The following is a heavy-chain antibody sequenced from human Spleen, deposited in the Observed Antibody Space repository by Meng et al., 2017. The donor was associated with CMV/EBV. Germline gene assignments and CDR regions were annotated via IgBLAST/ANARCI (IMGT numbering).Heavy chain of an antibody. V-gene: IGHV3-49*02. CDR3: ARGSREYSYGLLFDY. CDR1: GFGFGSYP. J-gene: IGHJ4*02. D-gene: IGHD5-18*01. Sequence: GESLKISCAASGFGFGSYPLSWVRQAPGKGLEWVAFIRSKDDDGTTEYVASVKGRFIISRDDSNRIAYLQMNSLKTEDTAVYYCARGSREYSYGLLFDYWGQGSLVTVSS. CDR2: IRSKDDDGTT.